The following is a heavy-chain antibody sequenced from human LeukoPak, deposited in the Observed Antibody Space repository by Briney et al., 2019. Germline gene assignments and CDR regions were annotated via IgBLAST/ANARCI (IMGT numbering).Heavy chain of an antibody. Sequence: GRSLRLSCAASGFTFSSYAMHWVRQAPGKGLEWVAVISYDGSNKYYADSVKGRFTISRDNSKNTLYLQMNSLRAEDTALYYCAKDRGFTMVRGVTFDYWGQGTLVTVSS. D-gene: IGHD3-10*01. CDR1: GFTFSSYA. V-gene: IGHV3-30*04. CDR2: ISYDGSNK. J-gene: IGHJ4*02. CDR3: AKDRGFTMVRGVTFDY.